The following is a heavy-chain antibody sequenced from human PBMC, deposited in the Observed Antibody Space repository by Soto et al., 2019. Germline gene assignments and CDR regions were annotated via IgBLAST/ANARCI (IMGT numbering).Heavy chain of an antibody. Sequence: QINLIESGPTLVKPTQTLTLTCTFSGFSLSTSGAAVGWVRQPPGRALEWLALIYWDGDKRYNASLGNRLTITKDTSMNQVVLIVTSVDPADTATYYCAHRATMTIFGLIIDNGIWFDPWGQGTRGIVSS. J-gene: IGHJ5*02. D-gene: IGHD3-3*01. CDR1: GFSLSTSGAA. CDR2: IYWDGDK. V-gene: IGHV2-5*02. CDR3: AHRATMTIFGLIIDNGIWFDP.